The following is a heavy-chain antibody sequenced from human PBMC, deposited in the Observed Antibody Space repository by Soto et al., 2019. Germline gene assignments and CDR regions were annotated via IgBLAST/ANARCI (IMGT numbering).Heavy chain of an antibody. D-gene: IGHD5-18*01. CDR1: GYTFTHYG. CDR2: INAYNGNT. Sequence: QVHLVQSGAEVKKPGASVKVSCKASGYTFTHYGLSWVRQAPGQGLEWMGWINAYNGNTDYAHKVQGRVTVTTDTSTTTAYMELRSLTSDATAVYYCARAIAGGYGHTTLDYWGQGTLVTVSS. V-gene: IGHV1-18*01. CDR3: ARAIAGGYGHTTLDY. J-gene: IGHJ4*02.